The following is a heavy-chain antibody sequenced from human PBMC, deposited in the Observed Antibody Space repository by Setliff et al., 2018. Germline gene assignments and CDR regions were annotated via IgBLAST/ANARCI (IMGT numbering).Heavy chain of an antibody. D-gene: IGHD6-19*01. CDR1: GYTFSTYG. V-gene: IGHV1-18*01. Sequence: GASVKVSCKDSGYTFSTYGISWVRQAPGQGLEWMGWISAYNGNTNYAQKFQGRVTMTTDTSTSTAYMELRSLRSDDTAVYYCARANDYSSGWYFYYYGMDVWGQGTTVTVSS. CDR3: ARANDYSSGWYFYYYGMDV. J-gene: IGHJ6*02. CDR2: ISAYNGNT.